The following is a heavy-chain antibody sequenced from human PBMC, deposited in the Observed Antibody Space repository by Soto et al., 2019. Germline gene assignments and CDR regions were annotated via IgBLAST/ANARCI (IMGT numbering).Heavy chain of an antibody. CDR1: GFTFSNAW. CDR3: TTGIAREITMVRGVYYYGMDV. CDR2: IKSKTDGGTT. Sequence: GGSLRLSCAASGFTFSNAWMNWVRQAPGKGLEWVGRIKSKTDGGTTDYAAPVKGRFTISRDDSKNTLYLQMNSLKTEDTAVYYCTTGIAREITMVRGVYYYGMDVWGQGTTVTVSS. D-gene: IGHD3-10*01. V-gene: IGHV3-15*07. J-gene: IGHJ6*02.